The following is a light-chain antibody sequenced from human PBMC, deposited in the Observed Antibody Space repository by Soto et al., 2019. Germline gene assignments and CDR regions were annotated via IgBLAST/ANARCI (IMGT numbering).Light chain of an antibody. Sequence: DIVLTQSPGTLYFSPGARATLSCRASQSVSSGYLAWYQQRPGQAPRLLIYGASTRATGIPDRFSGSVSGTEFTLTTSRLEPEDFAVYYCQHYGRSPPWTFSRGTKV. CDR3: QHYGRSPPWT. V-gene: IGKV3-20*01. CDR1: QSVSSGY. CDR2: GAS. J-gene: IGKJ1*01.